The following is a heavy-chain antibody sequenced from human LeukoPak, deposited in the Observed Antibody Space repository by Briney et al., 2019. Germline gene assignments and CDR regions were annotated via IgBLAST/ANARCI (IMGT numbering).Heavy chain of an antibody. CDR1: GYTFTGYY. D-gene: IGHD6-6*01. J-gene: IGHJ4*02. CDR3: ARIAFRERSSSQGSTGY. V-gene: IGHV1-2*02. CDR2: INPNSGGT. Sequence: ASVKVSCKASGYTFTGYYMHWVRQAPGQGLEWMGWINPNSGGTNYAQKFQGRVTMTRDTSISTAYMELSRLRSDDTAVYYCARIAFRERSSSQGSTGYWGQGTLVTVSS.